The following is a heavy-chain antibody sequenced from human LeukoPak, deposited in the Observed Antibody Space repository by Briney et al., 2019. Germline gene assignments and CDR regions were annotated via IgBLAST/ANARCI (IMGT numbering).Heavy chain of an antibody. CDR1: GFTFSHYA. V-gene: IGHV3-33*06. J-gene: IGHJ4*02. CDR3: AKAAQRGFDYSNSLEY. CDR2: IWHDGSSK. D-gene: IGHD4-11*01. Sequence: GGSLRLSCSASGFTFSHYAMHWVRQAPGKGLDWVAVIWHDGSSKYYADSVKGPFTISRENSRKTVSLQMKSLRAEDTAVYYCAKAAQRGFDYSNSLEYWGQGILVTVSS.